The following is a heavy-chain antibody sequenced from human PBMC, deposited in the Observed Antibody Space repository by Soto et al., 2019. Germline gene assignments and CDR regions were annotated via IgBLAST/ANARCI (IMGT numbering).Heavy chain of an antibody. CDR3: ARGEGEEYCSSTSCYEINWFDP. CDR2: IIPIFGTA. V-gene: IGHV1-69*13. J-gene: IGHJ5*02. Sequence: SVKVSCKASGGTFSSYAISWVRQAPGQGLEWMGGIIPIFGTANYAQKFQGRVTITADESTSTAYMELSSLRSEDTAVYYCARGEGEEYCSSTSCYEINWFDPWGQGTLVTVSS. D-gene: IGHD2-2*01. CDR1: GGTFSSYA.